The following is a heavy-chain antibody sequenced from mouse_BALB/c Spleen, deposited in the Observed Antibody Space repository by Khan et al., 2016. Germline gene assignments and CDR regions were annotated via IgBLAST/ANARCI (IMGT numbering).Heavy chain of an antibody. CDR1: GFTFNTYA. J-gene: IGHJ1*01. V-gene: IGHV10-1*02. CDR3: VRHYYGSNLYFDV. CDR2: IRSKSNNYAT. Sequence: EVQLVESGGGLVQPKGSLKLSCAASGFTFNTYAMNWVRQAPGKGLEWVARIRSKSNNYATYYADSVNDRFTISRDDSQSMLYLQMNNLKTEDTAMYYCVRHYYGSNLYFDVWGAWTTVTVSS. D-gene: IGHD1-1*01.